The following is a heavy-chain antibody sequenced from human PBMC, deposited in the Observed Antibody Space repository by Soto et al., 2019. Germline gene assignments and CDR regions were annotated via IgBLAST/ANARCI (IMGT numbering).Heavy chain of an antibody. CDR3: ARDWRQLVLYGMDV. CDR1: GFTFSSYG. D-gene: IGHD6-6*01. CDR2: IWYDGSNK. V-gene: IGHV3-33*01. Sequence: GGSLRLSCAASGFTFSSYGMHWVRQAPGKGLEWVAVIWYDGSNKYYADSVKGRFTISRDNSKNTLYLQMNSLRAEDTAVYYCARDWRQLVLYGMDVWGQGTTVTVSS. J-gene: IGHJ6*02.